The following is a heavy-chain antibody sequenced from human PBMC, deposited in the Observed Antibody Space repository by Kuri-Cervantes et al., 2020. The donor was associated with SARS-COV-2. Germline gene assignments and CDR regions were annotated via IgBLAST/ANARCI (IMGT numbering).Heavy chain of an antibody. Sequence: ASVKVSCKASGYTFTSYAMHWVRQAPGQRLEWMGWINAGNGNTKYSQKFQGRVTMTRDTSISTAYMELSRLRSDDTAVYYCARVGGYCSSTSCFKGAYYYGMDAWGQGTTVTVSS. CDR2: INAGNGNT. CDR1: GYTFTSYA. D-gene: IGHD2-2*01. J-gene: IGHJ6*02. CDR3: ARVGGYCSSTSCFKGAYYYGMDA. V-gene: IGHV1-3*01.